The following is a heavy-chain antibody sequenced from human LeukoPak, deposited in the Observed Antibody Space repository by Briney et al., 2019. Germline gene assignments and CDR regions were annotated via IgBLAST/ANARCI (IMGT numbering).Heavy chain of an antibody. CDR1: GFSVSSNY. J-gene: IGHJ4*02. CDR3: AKVGFSEMEWLLYSDH. CDR2: IYSGGSE. Sequence: GGSLRLSCAASGFSVSSNYMSWVRQAPGKGLEWVSVIYSGGSEYYADSVKGRFTISRDNSKNTLYLQMNSLRAEDTAVYYCAKVGFSEMEWLLYSDHWGQGTLVTVSS. V-gene: IGHV3-53*01. D-gene: IGHD3-3*01.